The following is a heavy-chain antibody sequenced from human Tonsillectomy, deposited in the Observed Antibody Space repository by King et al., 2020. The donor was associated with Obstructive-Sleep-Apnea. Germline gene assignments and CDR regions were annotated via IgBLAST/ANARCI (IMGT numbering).Heavy chain of an antibody. V-gene: IGHV3-23*04. CDR3: AKVGWGDYYFDY. CDR1: GFPFSSYA. D-gene: IGHD2-21*02. Sequence: VQLVESGGGLVQPGGSLRLSCAASGFPFSSYAMSWVRQAPGKGLEWVSAISGSGGSTYYANSVKGRFTIPRDNSKNTLDLQMNSLRAEDTAVYYCAKVGWGDYYFDYWGQGTLVTVSS. J-gene: IGHJ4*02. CDR2: ISGSGGST.